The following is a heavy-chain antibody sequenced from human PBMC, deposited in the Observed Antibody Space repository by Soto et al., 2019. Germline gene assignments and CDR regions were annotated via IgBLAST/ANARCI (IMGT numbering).Heavy chain of an antibody. V-gene: IGHV3-73*01. CDR2: IRSKANSYAT. CDR1: GFTFSGSA. CDR3: TRHEGHDFWSGYLDY. D-gene: IGHD3-3*01. Sequence: GGSLRLSCAASGFTFSGSAMHWVRQASGKGLEWVGRIRSKANSYATAYAASVKGRFTISRDDSKNTAYLQMNSLKTEDTAVYYCTRHEGHDFWSGYLDYWGQGTLVTVSS. J-gene: IGHJ4*02.